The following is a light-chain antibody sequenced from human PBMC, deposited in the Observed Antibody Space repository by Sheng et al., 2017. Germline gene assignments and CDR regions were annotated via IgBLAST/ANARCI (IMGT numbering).Light chain of an antibody. Sequence: EVVLTQSPAALSLSPGERATLSCRASQSVSTFLAWYQQKPGQAPRLLIYGTSSRATGIPDRFSGSGSGTDFTLTIDSLEPDDFALYYCQQHNSWPLTFGGGTKVEIK. J-gene: IGKJ4*01. V-gene: IGKV3-11*01. CDR2: GTS. CDR3: QQHNSWPLT. CDR1: QSVSTF.